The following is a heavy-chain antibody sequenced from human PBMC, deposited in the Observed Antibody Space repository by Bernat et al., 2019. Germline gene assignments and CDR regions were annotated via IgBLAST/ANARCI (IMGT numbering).Heavy chain of an antibody. CDR1: GFTFSDYE. J-gene: IGHJ4*02. Sequence: EVQLVESGGGLVQPGGSLRLSCAASGFTFSDYEMNWVRQAPGKGLEWVSYISSSGGTIKYADSVKGRSTISRDNAKNSLYLQMNSLRAEDTAVYYCVRETAVAGNDYWGQGTLVTVSS. CDR3: VRETAVAGNDY. V-gene: IGHV3-48*03. D-gene: IGHD6-19*01. CDR2: ISSSGGTI.